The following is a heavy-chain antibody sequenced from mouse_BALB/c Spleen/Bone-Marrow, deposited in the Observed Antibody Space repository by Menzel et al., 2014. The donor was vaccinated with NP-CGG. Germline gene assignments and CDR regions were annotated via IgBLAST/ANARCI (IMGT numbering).Heavy chain of an antibody. Sequence: EVKLVESGPELVKPGASVKISCKASGYSFTGYFMNWMEQSHGKSLEWIGRINPYNGDPFYNQKFKGKATLTVDKSSSTAHMELLSLTSEDSAVYYCGRGNYDYDSWFGYWGQGTLVTVSA. CDR2: INPYNGDP. D-gene: IGHD2-4*01. CDR1: GYSFTGYF. CDR3: GRGNYDYDSWFGY. V-gene: IGHV1-37*01. J-gene: IGHJ3*01.